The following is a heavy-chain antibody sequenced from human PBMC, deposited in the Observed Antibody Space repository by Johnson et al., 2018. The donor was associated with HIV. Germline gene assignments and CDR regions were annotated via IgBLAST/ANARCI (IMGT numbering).Heavy chain of an antibody. Sequence: VQLVESGGGVVKPGGSLRLSCADSGFTFSGFWMHWVRQAPGKGLVWVSRINSDGSSTSYADSVRGRFTISRENAKNALDLQMNSLRAGDTAVYYCARSGRGTLTTVPDAFDIWGQGTMVTVSS. CDR2: INSDGSST. J-gene: IGHJ3*02. V-gene: IGHV3-74*02. D-gene: IGHD4-17*01. CDR3: ARSGRGTLTTVPDAFDI. CDR1: GFTFSGFW.